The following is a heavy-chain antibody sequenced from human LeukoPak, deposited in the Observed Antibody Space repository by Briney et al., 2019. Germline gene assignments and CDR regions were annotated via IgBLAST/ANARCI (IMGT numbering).Heavy chain of an antibody. D-gene: IGHD6-25*01. CDR2: IYTSGST. Sequence: SETLSLTCTVSGGSISSYYWSWIRQPAGKGLEWIGRIYTSGSTNYNPSLKSRVTMSVDTSKNQFSLKLRSVTAADTAVYYWARGDRIAAGGGGGGGNWYFDLWGRGTLVTVSS. J-gene: IGHJ2*01. CDR1: GGSISSYY. V-gene: IGHV4-4*07. CDR3: ARGDRIAAGGGGGGGNWYFDL.